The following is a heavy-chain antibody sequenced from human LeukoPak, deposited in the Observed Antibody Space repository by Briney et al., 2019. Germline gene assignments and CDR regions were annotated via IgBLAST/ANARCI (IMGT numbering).Heavy chain of an antibody. CDR3: AKALGSTVTRFGFDY. CDR2: IYSGGST. J-gene: IGHJ4*02. D-gene: IGHD4-17*01. V-gene: IGHV3-53*05. Sequence: GGSLRLSCAASGFTVSSNYMSWVRQAPGKGLEWVSVIYSGGSTYYADSVKGRFTISRDNAKNSLYLQMNSLRAEDMALYYCAKALGSTVTRFGFDYWGQGTLVTVSS. CDR1: GFTVSSNY.